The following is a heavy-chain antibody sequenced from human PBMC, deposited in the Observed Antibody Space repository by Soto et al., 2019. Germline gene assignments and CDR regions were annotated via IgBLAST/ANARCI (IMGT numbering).Heavy chain of an antibody. J-gene: IGHJ4*02. V-gene: IGHV3-23*01. Sequence: EVQLLESGGGLVQPGGSLRLSCTASGFTFSSYAMYWFSQAPGKGLEWVSGISSGGSTYYADSVKGRFTITRDNSKSTLYLQMNTLRGEDTAVYYCAKAQFSGTSKTLDYWGQGTLVTVST. CDR1: GFTFSSYA. D-gene: IGHD1-26*01. CDR2: ISSGGST. CDR3: AKAQFSGTSKTLDY.